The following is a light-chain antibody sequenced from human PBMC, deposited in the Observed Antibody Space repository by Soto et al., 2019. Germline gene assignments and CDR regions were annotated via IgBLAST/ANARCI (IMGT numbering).Light chain of an antibody. CDR1: QRISGW. Sequence: DIQMTQSPSTLSASVGDRVTITCRPSQRISGWGAWYQQKPGKAPKVLIHGAYNLESGVPSRFSGSGAGTEFTLTISSLQPDDLATYYCQQYDSYPCFGGGTKVEIK. CDR3: QQYDSYPC. V-gene: IGKV1-5*01. CDR2: GAY. J-gene: IGKJ4*01.